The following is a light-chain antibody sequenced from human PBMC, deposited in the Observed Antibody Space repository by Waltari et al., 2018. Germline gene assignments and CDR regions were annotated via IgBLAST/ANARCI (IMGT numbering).Light chain of an antibody. Sequence: EIVMTPSPDSLAVSLGERVTIQCKSSKSVLYSSNNKNYLAWYQQKPGPPPKLLIYWASTRESGVPDRFSGSGSGTDFTLTISSLQAEDVAVYYCQQYYSTPPTFGPGTKVDIK. CDR1: KSVLYSSNNKNY. J-gene: IGKJ3*01. V-gene: IGKV4-1*01. CDR2: WAS. CDR3: QQYYSTPPT.